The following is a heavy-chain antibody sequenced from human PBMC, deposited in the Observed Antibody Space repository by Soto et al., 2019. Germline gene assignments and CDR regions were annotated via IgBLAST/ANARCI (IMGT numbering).Heavy chain of an antibody. V-gene: IGHV4-31*03. CDR3: ARDPAP. Sequence: QVQLQESGPGLVKPSETLSLTCTVSGGSITRGGYYWSWIRQHPGKGLEWIGYIYNSGTTYYNPSLKSRVTISVDTSKNQFSLQLTSVPAADTAVYYCARDPAPWGQGTLVTVSS. CDR1: GGSITRGGYY. CDR2: IYNSGTT. J-gene: IGHJ5*02.